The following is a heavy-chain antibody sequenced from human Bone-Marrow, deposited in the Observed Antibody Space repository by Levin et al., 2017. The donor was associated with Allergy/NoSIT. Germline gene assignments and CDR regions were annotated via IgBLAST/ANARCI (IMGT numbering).Heavy chain of an antibody. D-gene: IGHD3-3*01. V-gene: IGHV1-3*04. CDR3: ARSFDFWSGNRFDY. Sequence: ASVKVSCKASGYTFTYYPIHWVRQAPGQRPEWMGWINTVTGEAKSSQKFQDRLTFTSDTSASAAYMELSGLTSEDTAIYFCARSFDFWSGNRFDYWGQGSLVTVSS. CDR2: INTVTGEA. CDR1: GYTFTYYP. J-gene: IGHJ4*02.